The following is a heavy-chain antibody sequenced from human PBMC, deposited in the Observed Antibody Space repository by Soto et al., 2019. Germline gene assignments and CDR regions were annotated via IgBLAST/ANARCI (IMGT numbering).Heavy chain of an antibody. CDR2: IYYNGNT. Sequence: QVQLQESGPGLVKPSETLSLTCTVSGGSISNHYGSWIRQPPGKGLEWIGYIYYNGNTNYNPSLKSRVTRSVDTSKNQITLKLSSVTAADTAVYYCTRANWYSEYWGPGTLVTVSS. CDR3: TRANWYSEY. D-gene: IGHD7-27*01. V-gene: IGHV4-59*11. J-gene: IGHJ4*02. CDR1: GGSISNHY.